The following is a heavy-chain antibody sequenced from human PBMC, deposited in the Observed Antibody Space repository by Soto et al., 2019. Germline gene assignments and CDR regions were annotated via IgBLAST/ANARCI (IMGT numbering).Heavy chain of an antibody. J-gene: IGHJ5*02. CDR2: ISVHNGRT. D-gene: IGHD3-9*01. CDR1: GHISTNFG. Sequence: VQVVQSGTEVKRSGASVKVSCKASGHISTNFGISWVRQAPGRGLEWMGWISVHNGRTDYAQNLQGRITMTADPSTSTAYLELRSLRSDDTATYYWARELGILASMGWFDPWGQGTLVIVSS. CDR3: ARELGILASMGWFDP. V-gene: IGHV1-18*01.